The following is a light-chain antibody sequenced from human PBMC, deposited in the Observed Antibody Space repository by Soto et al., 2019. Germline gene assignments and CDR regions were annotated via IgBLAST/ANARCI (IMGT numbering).Light chain of an antibody. Sequence: DIQMTQSPSSLSASVGDRITITCQASQDIRNFLNWYQQKPGLAPNLLIFDVSDFRTGRPSWFSGSGSVTNFALTIAGLLPKDVATYFCQLHDVVPTMFPFGPGTKVDL. CDR1: QDIRNF. J-gene: IGKJ3*01. V-gene: IGKV1-33*01. CDR2: DVS. CDR3: QLHDVVPTMFP.